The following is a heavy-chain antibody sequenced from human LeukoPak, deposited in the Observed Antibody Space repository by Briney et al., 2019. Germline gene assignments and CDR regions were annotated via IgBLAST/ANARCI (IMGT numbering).Heavy chain of an antibody. J-gene: IGHJ3*01. CDR1: GGSISSSSFH. D-gene: IGHD3-10*01. Sequence: SETLSLTCTVSGGSISSSSFHWGWLRQPPGKGLEWIGSIFHAGTTYYNPSLKSRVSISVDTSKNQFFLKLTSVTAADTAVYFCASPLDINQFTYGSGDTFDVWGQGTMVTVSS. CDR3: ASPLDINQFTYGSGDTFDV. V-gene: IGHV4-39*01. CDR2: IFHAGTT.